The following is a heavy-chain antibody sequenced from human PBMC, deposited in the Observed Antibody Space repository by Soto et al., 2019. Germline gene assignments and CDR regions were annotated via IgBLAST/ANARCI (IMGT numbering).Heavy chain of an antibody. CDR1: GGTFSSYA. J-gene: IGHJ4*02. Sequence: QVQLVQSGAEVKKPGSSVKVSCKASGGTFSSYAISWVRQAPGQGLEWMGGIIPIFGTANYAQKFQGRVTITADEATSTADRERSSLRSEDTAGYYCARDSGLAAAGTRYFDYWGQGTLVTVSS. CDR3: ARDSGLAAAGTRYFDY. D-gene: IGHD6-13*01. CDR2: IIPIFGTA. V-gene: IGHV1-69*01.